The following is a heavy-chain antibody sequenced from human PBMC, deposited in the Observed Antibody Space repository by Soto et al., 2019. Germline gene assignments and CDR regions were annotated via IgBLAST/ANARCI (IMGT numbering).Heavy chain of an antibody. CDR2: ISSSSTYT. V-gene: IGHV3-11*06. Sequence: QVQLVESGGGLVKPGGSLRLSCAASGFTFSDYYMSWIRQAPGKGLEWVSYISSSSTYTNFADSVKGRFTVSRDNAKNSLYLQMNSLRAEDTAVYYCARDSGSGSFDPWGQGTLVTVSS. J-gene: IGHJ5*02. CDR3: ARDSGSGSFDP. CDR1: GFTFSDYY. D-gene: IGHD6-25*01.